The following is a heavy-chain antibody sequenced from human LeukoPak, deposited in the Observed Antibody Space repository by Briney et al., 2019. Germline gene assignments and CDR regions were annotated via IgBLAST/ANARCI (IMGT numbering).Heavy chain of an antibody. Sequence: PSQTLSLTCTVSGGSISSGDYYWSWIRQPPGKGLEWIGYIYYSGSTYYNLSLKSRVTISVDTSKNQFSLKLSSVTAADTAVYYCARNFDFWSSRNNDAFDIWGQGTMVTVSS. CDR1: GGSISSGDYY. D-gene: IGHD3/OR15-3a*01. V-gene: IGHV4-30-4*08. J-gene: IGHJ3*02. CDR3: ARNFDFWSSRNNDAFDI. CDR2: IYYSGST.